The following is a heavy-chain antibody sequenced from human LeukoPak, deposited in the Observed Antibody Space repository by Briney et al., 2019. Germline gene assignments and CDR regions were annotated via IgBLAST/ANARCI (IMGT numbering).Heavy chain of an antibody. CDR2: INSDGSIT. J-gene: IGHJ6*02. CDR1: GFTFTTYW. V-gene: IGHV3-74*01. Sequence: GGSLRLSCAAPGFTFTTYWMHWVRQAPGKGLVWVSHINSDGSITSYADSVKGRFTISRDNAKNTLYLQMNSLRAEDTAVYYCARDAVDTANAVWGQGTTVTVSS. D-gene: IGHD5-18*01. CDR3: ARDAVDTANAV.